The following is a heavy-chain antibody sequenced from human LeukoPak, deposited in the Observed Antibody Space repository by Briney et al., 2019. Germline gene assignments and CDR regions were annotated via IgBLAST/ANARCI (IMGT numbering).Heavy chain of an antibody. CDR3: ARGLQGNYEHYY. CDR1: GYTLTELS. V-gene: IGHV1-24*01. J-gene: IGHJ4*02. CDR2: FDPEDGET. Sequence: ASVKVSCKVSGYTLTELSMHWVRQAPGKGLEWMGGFDPEDGETIYAQKFQGRVTMTTDTSTSTAYMEPRSLRSDDTAVYYCARGLQGNYEHYYWGQGTLVTVSS. D-gene: IGHD1-7*01.